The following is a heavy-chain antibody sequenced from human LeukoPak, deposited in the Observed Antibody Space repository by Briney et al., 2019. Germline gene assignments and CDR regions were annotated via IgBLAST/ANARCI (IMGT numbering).Heavy chain of an antibody. CDR2: IKQDGSEK. Sequence: GGSLRLSCAASGFTFSNFWMSWVRQAPGKGLEWVANIKQDGSEKYYVDSVKGRFTISRDNSKNTLYVQVNSLGTEDTAAYYCAKGSYYDSSGSFYFDYWGQGTLVTVSS. J-gene: IGHJ4*02. CDR1: GFTFSNFW. D-gene: IGHD3-22*01. V-gene: IGHV3-7*03. CDR3: AKGSYYDSSGSFYFDY.